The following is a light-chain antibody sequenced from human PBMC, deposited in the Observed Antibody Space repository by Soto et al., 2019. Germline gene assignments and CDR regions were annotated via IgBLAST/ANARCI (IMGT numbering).Light chain of an antibody. CDR3: QQSSFTGYT. J-gene: IGKJ2*01. Sequence: DIQMTQSPSSVSASVGDRVTITCRASQNIRTSLNWYQQRPGKAPQLLIYAASSLQSGVSSRFSGSGSGTNFTLTVISLQPEDFAIYYCQQSSFTGYTFGQGTKLDMK. CDR2: AAS. V-gene: IGKV1-39*01. CDR1: QNIRTS.